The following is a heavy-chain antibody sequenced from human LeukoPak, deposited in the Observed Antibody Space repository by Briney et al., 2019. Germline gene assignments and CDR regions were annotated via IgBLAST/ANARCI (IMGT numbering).Heavy chain of an antibody. Sequence: GGSLRLSCAASGFTFSSYGMHWVRQAPGKGLEWVAVISYDGSNKYYADSVKGRFTISRDNSKNTLYLQMNSLRAEDTAVYYCAKDGGPPRGAVVVAAAPDYWGQGTLVTVSS. CDR1: GFTFSSYG. V-gene: IGHV3-30*18. J-gene: IGHJ4*02. D-gene: IGHD2-15*01. CDR2: ISYDGSNK. CDR3: AKDGGPPRGAVVVAAAPDY.